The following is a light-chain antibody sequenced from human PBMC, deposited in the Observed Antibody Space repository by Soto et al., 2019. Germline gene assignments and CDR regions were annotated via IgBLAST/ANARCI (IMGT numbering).Light chain of an antibody. V-gene: IGLV2-14*01. CDR3: SAYTGGSTLYV. CDR2: EVT. CDR1: SSDIGGYNY. Sequence: QSALTQPASVSGSPGQSITISCTGTSSDIGGYNYVSWYQQYPGTVPKLMIYEVTNRPSGVSDRFSGSKSGNTASLTISGLQAEDEADYYCSAYTGGSTLYVFGTGTKLTVL. J-gene: IGLJ1*01.